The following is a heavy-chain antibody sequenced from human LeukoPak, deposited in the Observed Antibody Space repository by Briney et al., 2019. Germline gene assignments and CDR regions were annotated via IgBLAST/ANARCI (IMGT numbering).Heavy chain of an antibody. D-gene: IGHD2-15*01. CDR1: GFTFSDYS. J-gene: IGHJ4*02. CDR3: ARDARLVVVFAAINY. Sequence: GGSLRLSCAASGFTFSDYSMNWVRQAPGQGLEWVSSISSSGGYIYYADSVKGRFTISRDNAKNLLYLQVNSLRAEDTAVYYCARDARLVVVFAAINYWGQGTLDTASS. CDR2: ISSSGGYI. V-gene: IGHV3-21*01.